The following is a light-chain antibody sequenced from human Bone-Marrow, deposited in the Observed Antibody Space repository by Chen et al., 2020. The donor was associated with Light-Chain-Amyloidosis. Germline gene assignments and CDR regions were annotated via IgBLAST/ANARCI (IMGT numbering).Light chain of an antibody. J-gene: IGKJ4*01. CDR2: LGS. V-gene: IGKV2-28*01. CDR3: KQGLQTPLT. Sequence: DIVMTQSPLSLPVTPGESASISCRSSQSLLHTTGHNYLDWYRQKPGQSPQLLIYLGSYRASGVPDRFSGSGSGTHFTLKISRVEAEDVGVYYCKQGLQTPLTFGGGTRVDIK. CDR1: QSLLHTTGHNY.